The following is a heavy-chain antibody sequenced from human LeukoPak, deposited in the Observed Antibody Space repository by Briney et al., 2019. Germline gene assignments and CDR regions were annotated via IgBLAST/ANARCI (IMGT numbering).Heavy chain of an antibody. V-gene: IGHV3-21*01. CDR2: ISSSSSYV. D-gene: IGHD3-10*01. CDR3: ARVSGSGSYPYYFDY. Sequence: GGSLRLSCAASGFTFSSYSMTWVRQAPGKGLEWVSSISSSSSYVYYADSVKGRFTISRDNAKNSLYLQMNSLRAEDTAVCYCARVSGSGSYPYYFDYWGQGTLVTVSS. CDR1: GFTFSSYS. J-gene: IGHJ4*02.